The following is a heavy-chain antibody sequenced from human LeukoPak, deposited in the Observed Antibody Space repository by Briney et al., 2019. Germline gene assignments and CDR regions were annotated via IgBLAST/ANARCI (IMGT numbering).Heavy chain of an antibody. CDR1: GFTFSDYY. CDR2: ISYDGSNK. V-gene: IGHV3-30*03. CDR3: ARERGYYDSSGYYDGGFDY. J-gene: IGHJ4*02. D-gene: IGHD3-22*01. Sequence: GGSLRLSCAASGFTFSDYYMSWIRQAPGKGLEWVAVISYDGSNKNYADSVKGRFTISRDNSKNTLYLQMNSLRAEDTAVYYCARERGYYDSSGYYDGGFDYWGQGTLVTVSS.